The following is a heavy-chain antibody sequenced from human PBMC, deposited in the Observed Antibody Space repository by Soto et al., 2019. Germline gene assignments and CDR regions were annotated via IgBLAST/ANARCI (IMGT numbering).Heavy chain of an antibody. V-gene: IGHV3-15*01. CDR3: TLLSSWYRSWFDP. Sequence: GVLILSCAASGFTFSNAWMSWVRQAPGKGLEWVGRIKSKTDGGTTDYAAPVKGRFTISRDDSKNTLYLQMNSLKTEDTAVYYCTLLSSWYRSWFDPWGQGTLVTAPQ. CDR1: GFTFSNAW. J-gene: IGHJ5*02. D-gene: IGHD6-13*01. CDR2: IKSKTDGGTT.